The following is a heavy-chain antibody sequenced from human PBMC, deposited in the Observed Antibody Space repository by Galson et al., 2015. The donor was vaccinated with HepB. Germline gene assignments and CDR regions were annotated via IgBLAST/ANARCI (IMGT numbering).Heavy chain of an antibody. CDR1: GYTFTGYY. CDR3: ARDRGQQLVLDYGMDV. J-gene: IGHJ6*02. V-gene: IGHV1-2*04. D-gene: IGHD6-13*01. CDR2: INPNNGGT. Sequence: SVKVSCKASGYTFTGYYMHWVRQAPGQGLEWVGWINPNNGGTNYAQKFQGWVTMTRDTSISTAYMELSRLRSDDTAVYYCARDRGQQLVLDYGMDVWGQGTTVTVSS.